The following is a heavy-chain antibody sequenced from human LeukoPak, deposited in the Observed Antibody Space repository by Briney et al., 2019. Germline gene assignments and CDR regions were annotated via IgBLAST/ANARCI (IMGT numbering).Heavy chain of an antibody. CDR2: INSDGSST. Sequence: SGGSLRLSCAASGVTFNRYWWHWVRQVPGKGLVWVSRINSDGSSTTYAASVKGRYTISRDKARNTLYLQMNSLRAEDTAVYYCARGRGTIYMFDYWGQGTLVTVSS. J-gene: IGHJ4*02. D-gene: IGHD2/OR15-2a*01. CDR3: ARGRGTIYMFDY. CDR1: GVTFNRYW. V-gene: IGHV3-74*01.